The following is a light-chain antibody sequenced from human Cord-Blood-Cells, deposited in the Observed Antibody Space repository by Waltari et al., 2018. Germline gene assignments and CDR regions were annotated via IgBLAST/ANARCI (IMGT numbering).Light chain of an antibody. CDR1: SGSFACNS. CDR3: QSYDSSNWV. J-gene: IGLJ3*02. V-gene: IGLV6-57*01. CDR2: EDN. Sequence: NFMLTQPHSVSESPGKTVTIPCTRSSGSFACNSVEMYQQRPGSSPTTVIYEDNQRPSGVPDRFSGSIDSSSNSASLTISGLKTEDEADYYCQSYDSSNWVFGGGTKLTVL.